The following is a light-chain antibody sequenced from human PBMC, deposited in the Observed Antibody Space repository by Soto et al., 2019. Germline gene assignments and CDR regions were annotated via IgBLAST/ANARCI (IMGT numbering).Light chain of an antibody. V-gene: IGKV3-11*01. CDR1: QSVSSS. CDR2: HAS. CDR3: QQSANWPQST. J-gene: IGKJ2*01. Sequence: EIVLTQSPATLSFSPGDRATLSCRASQSVSSSLAWYQQKPGQAPRLLIYHASNRATGIPARFSGGGSGTDFTLTISCVEPEDFAVYYCQQSANWPQSTFGPGTKLEIK.